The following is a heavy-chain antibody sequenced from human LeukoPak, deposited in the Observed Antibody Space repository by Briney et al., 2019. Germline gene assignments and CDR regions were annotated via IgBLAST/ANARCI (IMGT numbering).Heavy chain of an antibody. CDR3: ARVSPSIVVVPAAILDY. CDR2: ISWNSGSI. CDR1: GFTFDDYA. Sequence: GGSLRLSCAASGFTFDDYAMHWVRQAPGKGLEWVSGISWNSGSIGYADSVKGRFTISRDNAKNSLYLQMNSLRAEDTAVYYCARVSPSIVVVPAAILDYWGQGTLVTVSS. D-gene: IGHD2-2*02. V-gene: IGHV3-9*01. J-gene: IGHJ4*02.